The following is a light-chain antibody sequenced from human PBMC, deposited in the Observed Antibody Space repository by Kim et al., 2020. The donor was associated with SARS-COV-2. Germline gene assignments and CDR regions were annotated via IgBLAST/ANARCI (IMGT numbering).Light chain of an antibody. V-gene: IGKV1-16*02. CDR1: QVINNY. Sequence: ASVGYKVTITCRASQVINNYLAWFQQKPGKAPKSLIYGVFSLQSGVPSKFSGSGSGTDFTLTISSLQPEDSATYFCQQYDSYPITFGQGTRLEIK. J-gene: IGKJ5*01. CDR3: QQYDSYPIT. CDR2: GVF.